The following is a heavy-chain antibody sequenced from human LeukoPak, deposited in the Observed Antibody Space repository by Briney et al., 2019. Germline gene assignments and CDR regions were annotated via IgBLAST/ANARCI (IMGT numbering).Heavy chain of an antibody. CDR3: AKDPVGYGGNYFEY. D-gene: IGHD4-23*01. J-gene: IGHJ4*02. CDR1: GFTFDDYA. Sequence: PGGSLRLSCAASGFTFDDYAMHWVRQAPGKGLEWVSLISWDGGTTYYADSVKGRFTISRDNSKNSLYLQMNSLRADDTALYYCAKDPVGYGGNYFEYWGQGTLVTVSS. CDR2: ISWDGGTT. V-gene: IGHV3-43D*03.